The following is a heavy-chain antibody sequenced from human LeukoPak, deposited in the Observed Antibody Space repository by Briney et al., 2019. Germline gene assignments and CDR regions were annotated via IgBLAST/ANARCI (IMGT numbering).Heavy chain of an antibody. Sequence: GGSLRLSCAASGFPFNAYWMTWVRQAPGKGLEWVANIRQDGDTKYYVDSVKGRFTISRDNAMNSLYLQMNSLRAEDTAIYYCARSLPYGTTWYGRTDFWGQGTLVTVSS. V-gene: IGHV3-7*03. D-gene: IGHD6-13*01. J-gene: IGHJ4*02. CDR2: IRQDGDTK. CDR1: GFPFNAYW. CDR3: ARSLPYGTTWYGRTDF.